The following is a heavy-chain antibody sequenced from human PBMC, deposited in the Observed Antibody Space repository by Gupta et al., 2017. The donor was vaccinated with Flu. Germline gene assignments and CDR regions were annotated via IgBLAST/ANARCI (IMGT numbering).Heavy chain of an antibody. D-gene: IGHD2-15*01. CDR3: SKPYCSGGRRCEYGMDV. V-gene: IGHV3-49*02. J-gene: IGHJ6*02. CDR2: IRSETYGGTT. Sequence: KGLEWVGLIRSETYGGTTEYAASVRGRFIISRDDSKSIAYLQMNSLKTEDTAVYYCSKPYCSGGRRCEYGMDVWGQGTTVTVSS.